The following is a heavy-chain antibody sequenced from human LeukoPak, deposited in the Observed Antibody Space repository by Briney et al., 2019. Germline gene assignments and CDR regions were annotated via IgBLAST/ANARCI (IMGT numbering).Heavy chain of an antibody. J-gene: IGHJ2*01. D-gene: IGHD4-23*01. CDR2: VHSGGST. Sequence: SETLSLTCTVSGASISSYYWGWIRQPPGKGLEWIGSVHSGGSTYYNPSLKSRVTISVDTSKDQFSLNLISVTAADTAVYYCARAGNDYGGKPYWYLDLWGRGTLVTVSS. V-gene: IGHV4-39*07. CDR3: ARAGNDYGGKPYWYLDL. CDR1: GASISSYY.